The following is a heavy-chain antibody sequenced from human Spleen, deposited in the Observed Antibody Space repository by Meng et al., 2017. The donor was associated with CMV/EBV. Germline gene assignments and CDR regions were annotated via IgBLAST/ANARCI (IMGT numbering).Heavy chain of an antibody. J-gene: IGHJ5*02. V-gene: IGHV1-18*01. D-gene: IGHD6-19*01. Sequence: ASGYTFTSYGIRWVRQAPGQGLEWMGWISAYNGNTNYAQKLQGRVTMTTDTSTSTAYMELRSLRSDDTAVYYCARVAVAGISNWFDPWGQGTLVTVSS. CDR3: ARVAVAGISNWFDP. CDR1: GYTFTSYG. CDR2: ISAYNGNT.